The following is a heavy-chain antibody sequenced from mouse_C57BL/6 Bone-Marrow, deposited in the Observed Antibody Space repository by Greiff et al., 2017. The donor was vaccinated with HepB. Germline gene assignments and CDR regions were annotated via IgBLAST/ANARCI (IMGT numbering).Heavy chain of an antibody. V-gene: IGHV1-80*01. Sequence: VKLQESGAELVKPGASVKISCKASGYAFSSYWMNWVKQRPEKGLEWIGQIYPGDGDTNYNGKFKDKATLTADKSSSTAYMQLSSLTSEDSAVYFCARGAYWGQGTLVTVSA. CDR2: IYPGDGDT. CDR1: GYAFSSYW. J-gene: IGHJ3*01. CDR3: ARGAY.